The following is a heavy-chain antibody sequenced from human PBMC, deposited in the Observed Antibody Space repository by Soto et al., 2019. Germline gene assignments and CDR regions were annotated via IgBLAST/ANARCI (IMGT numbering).Heavy chain of an antibody. CDR2: ISWNSGSI. Sequence: EVQLVESWGGLVQPGRSLRLSCAASGFTFDDYAMHWDRQAPGKGLEWVSGISWNSGSIGYADTVKGRFTISRDNAKNSLYMQMDSLRAEDTALYYCGNDISGFGTSERLAAFDVWRQGPMVAVSS. J-gene: IGHJ3*01. CDR1: GFTFDDYA. V-gene: IGHV3-9*01. D-gene: IGHD1-7*01. CDR3: GNDISGFGTSERLAAFDV.